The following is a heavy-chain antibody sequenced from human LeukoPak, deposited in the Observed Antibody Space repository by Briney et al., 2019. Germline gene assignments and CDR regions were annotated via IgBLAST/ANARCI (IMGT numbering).Heavy chain of an antibody. V-gene: IGHV5-51*01. J-gene: IGHJ4*02. CDR1: GYSITNYW. CDR3: ARQVAYTSGRTFDF. Sequence: GESLKISCKGSGYSITNYWIGWVRQMPGKGLEWMGIIYPADSDTRYSPTFQGQVTVSADRSISTAYLHWSSLKASDTAMYYCARQVAYTSGRTFDFWGQGTLVTVSS. CDR2: IYPADSDT. D-gene: IGHD6-19*01.